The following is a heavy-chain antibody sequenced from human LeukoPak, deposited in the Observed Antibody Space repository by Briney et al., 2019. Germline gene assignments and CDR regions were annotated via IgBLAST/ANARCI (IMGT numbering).Heavy chain of an antibody. J-gene: IGHJ3*02. D-gene: IGHD3-10*01. CDR2: FDPEDGET. CDR3: ATDPSPRDQFGESLDAFDI. CDR1: GYTLTELS. Sequence: GASVKVSCKVSGYTLTELSMHWVRQAPGKGLEWMGGFDPEDGETIYAQKFQGRVTMTEDTSTDTAYMELSSLRSEDTAVYCCATDPSPRDQFGESLDAFDIWGQGTMVTVSS. V-gene: IGHV1-24*01.